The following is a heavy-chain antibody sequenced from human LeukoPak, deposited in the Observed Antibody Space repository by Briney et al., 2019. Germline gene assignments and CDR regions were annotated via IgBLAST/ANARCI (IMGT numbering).Heavy chain of an antibody. J-gene: IGHJ4*02. D-gene: IGHD2-21*02. CDR1: GFTFSDYT. CDR2: ISGNAGST. CDR3: ARDDPPLGGVVVTAIPY. Sequence: GGSLRLSCAASGFTFSDYTMSWVRQAPGKGLEWVSAISGNAGSTSYGDSVKGRFTISRDNSKNTLYLQMNSLRAEDTAVYYCARDDPPLGGVVVTAIPYWGQGTLVTVSS. V-gene: IGHV3-23*01.